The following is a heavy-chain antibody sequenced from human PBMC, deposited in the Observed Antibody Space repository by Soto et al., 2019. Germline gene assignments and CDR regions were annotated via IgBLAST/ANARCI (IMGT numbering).Heavy chain of an antibody. J-gene: IGHJ6*02. CDR2: ISDYNGNT. CDR1: GYTFSSYG. CDR3: AREGYYSGSGTYSPPRYYGMDV. D-gene: IGHD3-10*01. V-gene: IGHV1-18*01. Sequence: QVQLVQSGAEVKRAGASVKVSCKASGYTFSSYGLSWVRQAPGQGLEWMGWISDYNGNTHYAQKFQGRVIMTTDTSTRTAYMEWRSRRSDDTAVYFCAREGYYSGSGTYSPPRYYGMDVWGQGTTVTVSS.